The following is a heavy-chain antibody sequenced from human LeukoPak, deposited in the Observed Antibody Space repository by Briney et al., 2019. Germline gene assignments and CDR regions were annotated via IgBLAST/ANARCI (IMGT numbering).Heavy chain of an antibody. Sequence: PGGSLRLSCAASGFTFSDYYMSWIRQAPGKGLEWVSYISSGGSTIYYADSVKGRFTISRDNAKNSLYLQMNSLRAEDTAVYYCARVRDYGGYDFYFDYWGQGTLVTVSS. J-gene: IGHJ4*02. V-gene: IGHV3-11*01. D-gene: IGHD5-12*01. CDR1: GFTFSDYY. CDR2: ISSGGSTI. CDR3: ARVRDYGGYDFYFDY.